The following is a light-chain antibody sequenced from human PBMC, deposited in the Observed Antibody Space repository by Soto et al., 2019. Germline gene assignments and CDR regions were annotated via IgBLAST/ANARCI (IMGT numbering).Light chain of an antibody. J-gene: IGLJ1*01. CDR3: AAWDDSLNVFV. Sequence: QSVLTQPPSASGTPGQRVTISCSGSSSNIGSNTGNWYQHLPGTAPKLLIYSNNQRPSGVPDRFSGSKSGTSASLAISGLQSEDEADYYCAAWDDSLNVFVFGIGTKVNVL. V-gene: IGLV1-44*01. CDR2: SNN. CDR1: SSNIGSNT.